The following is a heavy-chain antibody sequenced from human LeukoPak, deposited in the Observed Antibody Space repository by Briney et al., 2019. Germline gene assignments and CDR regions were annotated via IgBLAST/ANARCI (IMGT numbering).Heavy chain of an antibody. D-gene: IGHD4-17*01. CDR3: ARPRYGDIGPSPFDP. Sequence: GASVKVSCKASGYTFTGYYMHWVRQAPGQGLEWMGWINPNSGGTNYAQKFQGWVTMTRDTSISTAYMELSRLRSDDTAVYYCARPRYGDIGPSPFDPWGQGTLVTVSS. CDR2: INPNSGGT. CDR1: GYTFTGYY. V-gene: IGHV1-2*04. J-gene: IGHJ5*02.